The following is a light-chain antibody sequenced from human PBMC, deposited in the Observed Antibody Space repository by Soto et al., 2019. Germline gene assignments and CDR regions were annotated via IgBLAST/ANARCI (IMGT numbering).Light chain of an antibody. V-gene: IGLV2-11*01. CDR2: DVS. CDR3: CSYAGSHTFV. Sequence: QSALTQPRSVSGSPGQSVTISCTGTSSDVGGYNYVSWYQQHPGKAPKLMIYDVSKRPSGVSDRFSGSKSGNTASLTISGLQAEDEADYYCCSYAGSHTFVFGTGTKLTVL. CDR1: SSDVGGYNY. J-gene: IGLJ1*01.